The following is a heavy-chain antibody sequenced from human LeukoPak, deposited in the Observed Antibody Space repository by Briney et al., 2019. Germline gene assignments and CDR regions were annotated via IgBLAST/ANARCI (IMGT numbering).Heavy chain of an antibody. CDR3: ARALQPDFWSGYYENNWFDP. J-gene: IGHJ5*02. CDR2: IIPILGIA. CDR1: GGTFSSYT. V-gene: IGHV1-69*02. D-gene: IGHD3-3*01. Sequence: GASVKVSXKASGGTFSSYTISWVRQAPGQGLEWMGRIIPILGIANYAQKFQGRVTITADKSTSTAYMELSSLRSEDTAVYYCARALQPDFWSGYYENNWFDPWGQGTLVTVSS.